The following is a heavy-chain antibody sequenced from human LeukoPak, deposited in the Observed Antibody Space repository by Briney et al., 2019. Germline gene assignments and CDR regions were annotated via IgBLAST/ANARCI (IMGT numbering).Heavy chain of an antibody. Sequence: GGSLRLSCAASGFSFRTYGMHWVRQAPGKGLDWVAFIQYDGSNKYYSDSVKGRFTISRDNSKNTLYLQMNSLRAEDTAVYYCAKGAHYSGSGNYRRGHYFDYWGQGTLVTVSS. V-gene: IGHV3-30*02. J-gene: IGHJ4*02. CDR3: AKGAHYSGSGNYRRGHYFDY. CDR2: IQYDGSNK. D-gene: IGHD3-10*01. CDR1: GFSFRTYG.